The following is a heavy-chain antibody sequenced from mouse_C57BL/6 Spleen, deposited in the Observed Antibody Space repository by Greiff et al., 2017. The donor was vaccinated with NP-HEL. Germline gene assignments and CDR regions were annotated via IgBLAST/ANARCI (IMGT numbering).Heavy chain of an antibody. V-gene: IGHV5-17*01. CDR1: GFTFSDYG. J-gene: IGHJ4*01. D-gene: IGHD1-1*01. CDR3: AREGYGSSWGAMDY. Sequence: EVMLVESGGGLVKPGGSLKLSCAASGFTFSDYGMHWVRQAPEKGLEWVAYISSGSSTIYYADTVKGRFTISRDNAKNTLFLQMTSLRSEDTAMYYCAREGYGSSWGAMDYWGQGTSVTVSS. CDR2: ISSGSSTI.